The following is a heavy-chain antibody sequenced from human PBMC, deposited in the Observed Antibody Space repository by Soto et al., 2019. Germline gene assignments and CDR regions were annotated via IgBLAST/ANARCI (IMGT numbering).Heavy chain of an antibody. V-gene: IGHV3-11*06. CDR3: ARLRVGENWYFDI. D-gene: IGHD1-26*01. CDR2: VSSTGGYT. J-gene: IGHJ2*01. Sequence: QMQLVESGGDLVKPGGSLRLSCAASGFNFGDDYMSWVRQAPGKGLEWVSFVSSTGGYTKYSDSVGGRFTVSRDNGKNSLHLQLNSLIVDDTAVYYCARLRVGENWYFDIWGRGTLVTVSS. CDR1: GFNFGDDY.